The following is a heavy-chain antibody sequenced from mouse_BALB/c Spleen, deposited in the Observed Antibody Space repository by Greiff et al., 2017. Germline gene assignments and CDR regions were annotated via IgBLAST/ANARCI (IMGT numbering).Heavy chain of an antibody. D-gene: IGHD1-1*01. CDR1: GYTFTSYW. CDR2: INPSPGYT. Sequence: VQLQQSGAELAKPGASVKMSCKASGYTFTSYWMHWVKQRPGQGLEWIGYINPSPGYTEYNQKFKDKATLTADKSSSTAYMQLSSLTSEDSAVYYCANYYGRGYAMDYWGQGTSVTVSS. V-gene: IGHV1-7*01. CDR3: ANYYGRGYAMDY. J-gene: IGHJ4*01.